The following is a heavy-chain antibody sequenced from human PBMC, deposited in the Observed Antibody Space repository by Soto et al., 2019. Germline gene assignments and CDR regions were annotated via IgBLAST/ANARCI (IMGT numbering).Heavy chain of an antibody. Sequence: GGSLRLSCAASGFTFSSYAMSWVRQAPGKGLEWVSAISGIGGSTYYADSVKGRFTISRDNSKNTLYLQMNSLRAEDTAVYYCAKDMQKKKIVVVITRQHYYYGMDVWGQGTTVTVSS. D-gene: IGHD3-22*01. V-gene: IGHV3-23*01. CDR1: GFTFSSYA. CDR3: AKDMQKKKIVVVITRQHYYYGMDV. J-gene: IGHJ6*02. CDR2: ISGIGGST.